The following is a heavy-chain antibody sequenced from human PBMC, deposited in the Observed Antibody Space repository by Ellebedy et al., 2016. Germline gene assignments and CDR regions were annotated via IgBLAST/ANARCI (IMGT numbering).Heavy chain of an antibody. J-gene: IGHJ4*02. CDR3: AKDTTYGSGSYFRGYFDY. D-gene: IGHD3-10*01. V-gene: IGHV3-23*01. CDR2: ISAIDGT. CDR1: GFTLSNYA. Sequence: GESLKISXAGSGFTLSNYAMTWVRQAPGQGLEWVSSISAIDGTYYADSVKGRFTISRDNSKNTLFLQMNSLRAEDTAVYYCAKDTTYGSGSYFRGYFDYWGQGTLVTVSS.